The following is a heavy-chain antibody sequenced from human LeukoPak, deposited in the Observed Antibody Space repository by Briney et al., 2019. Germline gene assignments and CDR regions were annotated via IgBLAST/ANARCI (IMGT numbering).Heavy chain of an antibody. CDR2: FDPEDGET. CDR1: GYTLTELS. CDR3: AVLMGYCSSTSCLYDAFDI. Sequence: GASVKVSCKVSGYTLTELSMHWVRQAPGKGLEWMGGFDPEDGETIYEQKFQGRVTMTEDTSTDTAYMELSSLRSEDTAVYYCAVLMGYCSSTSCLYDAFDIWGQGTMVTVSS. V-gene: IGHV1-24*01. J-gene: IGHJ3*02. D-gene: IGHD2-2*01.